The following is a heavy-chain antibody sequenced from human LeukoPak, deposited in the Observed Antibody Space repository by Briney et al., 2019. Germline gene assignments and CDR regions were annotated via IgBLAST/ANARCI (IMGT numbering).Heavy chain of an antibody. V-gene: IGHV4-59*08. Sequence: SSETLSLTCTVSGGSISSYYWSWIRQPPGKGLEWTGYIYYSGRTNYNPSLKSRVTISVDTSKNQLSLKLSSVTAADTAVYYCARGGRDGYTLYPFDYWGQGTLVTVSS. J-gene: IGHJ4*02. D-gene: IGHD5-24*01. CDR1: GGSISSYY. CDR2: IYYSGRT. CDR3: ARGGRDGYTLYPFDY.